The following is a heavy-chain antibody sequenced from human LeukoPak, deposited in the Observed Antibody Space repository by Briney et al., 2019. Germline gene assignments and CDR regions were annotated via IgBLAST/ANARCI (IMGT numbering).Heavy chain of an antibody. Sequence: GGSLRLSCAASGFTFSSYWMSWVRQAPGKGLEWVANIKQDGSEKYYVDSVKGRFTISRDNAKNSLYLQMNSLRAEDTAVYYCVREAPIKNHYGDYPFFYFDYWGQGTLVTVSS. V-gene: IGHV3-7*01. CDR2: IKQDGSEK. D-gene: IGHD4-17*01. J-gene: IGHJ4*02. CDR1: GFTFSSYW. CDR3: VREAPIKNHYGDYPFFYFDY.